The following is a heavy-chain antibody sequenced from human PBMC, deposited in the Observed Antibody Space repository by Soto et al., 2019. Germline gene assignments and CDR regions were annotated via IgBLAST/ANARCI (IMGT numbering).Heavy chain of an antibody. CDR3: ARGLAPYYFDY. J-gene: IGHJ4*02. Sequence: ASVKVSCKASGYTFTSYAMHWVRQAPGQRLEWMGWINAGNGNTKYSQKFQGRVTITRDTSASTAYMELSSLRSEVTVVYYCARGLAPYYFDYWGQGTLVTVSS. D-gene: IGHD6-19*01. CDR1: GYTFTSYA. V-gene: IGHV1-3*01. CDR2: INAGNGNT.